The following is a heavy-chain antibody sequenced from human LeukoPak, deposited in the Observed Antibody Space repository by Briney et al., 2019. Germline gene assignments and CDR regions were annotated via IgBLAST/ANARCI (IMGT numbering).Heavy chain of an antibody. CDR1: GFTFSSYS. J-gene: IGHJ6*02. V-gene: IGHV3-21*01. CDR3: ARENPSNCSGGSCYSGYYGMDV. Sequence: PGGSLRLSCAASGFTFSSYSMNWVRQAPGKGLEWVSSISSSSSYIYYADSVKGRFTISRDNAKNSLYLQMNSLRAEDTAVYYCARENPSNCSGGSCYSGYYGMDVWGQGTTVTVSS. CDR2: ISSSSSYI. D-gene: IGHD2-15*01.